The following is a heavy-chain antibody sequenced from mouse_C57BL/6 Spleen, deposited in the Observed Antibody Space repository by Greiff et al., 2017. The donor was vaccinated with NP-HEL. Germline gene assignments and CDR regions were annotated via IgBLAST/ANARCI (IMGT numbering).Heavy chain of an antibody. D-gene: IGHD1-1*01. CDR3: ARGGTTVVAHFDV. J-gene: IGHJ1*03. V-gene: IGHV1-61*01. CDR2: IYPSDSET. CDR1: GYTFTSYW. Sequence: VQLQQSGAELVRPGSSVKLSCKASGYTFTSYWMDWVKQRPGQGLEWIGNIYPSDSETHYNQKFKDKATLTVDKSSSTAYMQLSSLTSEDSAVYYCARGGTTVVAHFDVWGTGTTVTVSS.